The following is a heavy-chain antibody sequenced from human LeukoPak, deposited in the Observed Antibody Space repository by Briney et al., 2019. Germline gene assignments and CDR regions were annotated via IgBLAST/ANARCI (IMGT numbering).Heavy chain of an antibody. CDR2: IYSSGST. Sequence: SETLSLTCTVSGGSISSYYWSWIRHPAGKGLEWIGRIYSSGSTSYNPSLKSRVTMSVDTSKNQFSLKLSSVTAADTAVYYCARHAMVAAPIDYWGQGTLVTVSS. D-gene: IGHD2-15*01. J-gene: IGHJ4*02. V-gene: IGHV4-4*07. CDR3: ARHAMVAAPIDY. CDR1: GGSISSYY.